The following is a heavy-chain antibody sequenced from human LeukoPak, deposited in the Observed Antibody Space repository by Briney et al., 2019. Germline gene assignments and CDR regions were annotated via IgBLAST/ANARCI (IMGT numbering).Heavy chain of an antibody. CDR1: GFTFSSYW. D-gene: IGHD3-22*01. CDR2: INSDGSST. Sequence: GGSLRLSCAASGFTFSSYWMHWVRQAPGKGLVWVSRINSDGSSTSYADSVKGRFTISRDNAKNTLYLQMNSLRAEDTAVYYCARDLGPKNYDSREGLGYWGQGTLVTVSS. V-gene: IGHV3-74*01. CDR3: ARDLGPKNYDSREGLGY. J-gene: IGHJ4*02.